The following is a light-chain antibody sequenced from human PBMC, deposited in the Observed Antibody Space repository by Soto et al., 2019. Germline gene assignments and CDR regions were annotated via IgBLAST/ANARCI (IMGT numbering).Light chain of an antibody. CDR3: CSYAGSVV. V-gene: IGLV2-11*01. Sequence: QSVLTQPRSVSGSPGQSVTISCTGTSSDVGGYNYVSWYQQHPGKAPKLMIYDVSKRPSGVPDRFSGSKSGNTASLTISGVQADDEADYSCCSYAGSVVFGGGTKLTVL. J-gene: IGLJ2*01. CDR1: SSDVGGYNY. CDR2: DVS.